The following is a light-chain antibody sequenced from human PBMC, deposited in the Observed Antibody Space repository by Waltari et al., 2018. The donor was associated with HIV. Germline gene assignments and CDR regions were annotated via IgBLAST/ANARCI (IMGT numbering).Light chain of an antibody. J-gene: IGKJ4*01. Sequence: EIVMTQSPATLSVSPGERATLSCKASQSISSSLAWYQQKPGQAPRLLIYGASTRATGIPARFSGSGSGTEFTLIISSLQSEDFAIYYCQQYNNWPPFTLGGGTRVEIK. V-gene: IGKV3-15*01. CDR3: QQYNNWPPFT. CDR1: QSISSS. CDR2: GAS.